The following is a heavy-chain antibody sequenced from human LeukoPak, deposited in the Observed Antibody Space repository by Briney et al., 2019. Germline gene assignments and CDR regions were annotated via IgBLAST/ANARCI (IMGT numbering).Heavy chain of an antibody. CDR2: ILPIFGTA. V-gene: IGHV1-69*13. CDR1: GGTFSRYA. J-gene: IGHJ1*01. CDR3: ARVSRAVPH. Sequence: SVKVSCKASGGTFSRYAISWVRQAPGLELEWMGGILPIFGTANYAQKFQGRVTITADESTSTAYMELSSLRSEDTAVYYCARVSRAVPHWGQGTLVTVSS. D-gene: IGHD2/OR15-2a*01.